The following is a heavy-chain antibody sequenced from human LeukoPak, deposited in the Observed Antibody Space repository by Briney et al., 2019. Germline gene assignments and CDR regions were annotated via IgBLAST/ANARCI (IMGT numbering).Heavy chain of an antibody. CDR3: ARGVYDYVWGSYRYSEYFQH. J-gene: IGHJ1*01. Sequence: KPGGSLRLSCAASGFIFSRYSMNWVRQAPGKGLEWVSSISISSSYIYYADSVKGRFTISRDTAKNSLYLQMNSLRAEDTAVYYCARGVYDYVWGSYRYSEYFQHWGQGTLVTVSS. CDR1: GFIFSRYS. V-gene: IGHV3-21*01. CDR2: ISISSSYI. D-gene: IGHD3-16*02.